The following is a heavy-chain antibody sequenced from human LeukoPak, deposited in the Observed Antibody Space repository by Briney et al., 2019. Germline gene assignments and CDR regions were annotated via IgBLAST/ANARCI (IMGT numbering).Heavy chain of an antibody. J-gene: IGHJ6*03. D-gene: IGHD6-13*01. CDR2: IIPIFGTA. CDR3: ARGDPYSSTSYYYYMDV. CDR1: GYTFSSYA. Sequence: LVKVSCKASGYTFSSYAISWVRQAPGQGLEWMGGIIPIFGTANYAQKFQGRVTITTDESTSTAYMELSSLRSEDTAVYYCARGDPYSSTSYYYYMDVWGKGTTVTVSS. V-gene: IGHV1-69*05.